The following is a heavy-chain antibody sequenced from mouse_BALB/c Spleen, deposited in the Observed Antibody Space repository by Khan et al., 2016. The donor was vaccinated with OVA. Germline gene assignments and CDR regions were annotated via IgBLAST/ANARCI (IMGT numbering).Heavy chain of an antibody. Sequence: QVQLKQSGAELVKPGASVKLSCKASGYTFTSYYMYWVKQRPGQGLEWIGGINPSNGGTNFNEKFKSKATLTVDKSSSTAYMQLSSLTSEDSAVYYCTRSGRAAFAYWGQGTLVTVSA. CDR1: GYTFTSYY. CDR3: TRSGRAAFAY. V-gene: IGHV1S81*02. CDR2: INPSNGGT. D-gene: IGHD3-1*01. J-gene: IGHJ3*01.